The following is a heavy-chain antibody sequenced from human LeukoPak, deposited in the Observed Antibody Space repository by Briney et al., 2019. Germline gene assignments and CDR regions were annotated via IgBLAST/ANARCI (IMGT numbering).Heavy chain of an antibody. CDR2: IKQDGSEK. J-gene: IGHJ6*03. CDR1: GFSFSSYW. Sequence: PGGSLRLSCAASGFSFSSYWMSWVRQAPGKGPEWVANIKQDGSEKYSVDSVKGRFTISRDNAKNSVFLQMSSLRAEGTALYYCARLSAYYYGSYFYYYMDVWGRGTTVTVSS. V-gene: IGHV3-7*01. CDR3: ARLSAYYYGSYFYYYMDV. D-gene: IGHD3-10*01.